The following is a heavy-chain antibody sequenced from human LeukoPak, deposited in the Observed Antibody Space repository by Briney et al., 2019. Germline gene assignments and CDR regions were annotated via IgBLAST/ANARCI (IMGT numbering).Heavy chain of an antibody. D-gene: IGHD3-9*01. J-gene: IGHJ4*02. V-gene: IGHV3-23*01. Sequence: GGSLRLSCAASGFTFSNYAMSWVRQAPGKGLEWVSAITGGGSGIYYADSMKSRFTISRDNSKNTLYLQINSLRAEDTAVYYCAEWGDYDVLTGYYVSDYWGQGTLVTVSS. CDR2: ITGGGSGI. CDR3: AEWGDYDVLTGYYVSDY. CDR1: GFTFSNYA.